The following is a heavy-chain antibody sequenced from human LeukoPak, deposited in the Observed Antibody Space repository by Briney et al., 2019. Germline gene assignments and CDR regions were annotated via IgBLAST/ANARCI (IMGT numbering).Heavy chain of an antibody. Sequence: ASVKVSCKASGGTFSSYAISWVRQAPGQGLEWMGGIIPTFGTANYAQKFQGRVTITTDEATNTAFMELRSLRSEDTAEYFCATAFSGFCSMTSCPGYYWGQGTLVTVSS. J-gene: IGHJ4*02. D-gene: IGHD2-15*01. V-gene: IGHV1-69*05. CDR1: GGTFSSYA. CDR2: IIPTFGTA. CDR3: ATAFSGFCSMTSCPGYY.